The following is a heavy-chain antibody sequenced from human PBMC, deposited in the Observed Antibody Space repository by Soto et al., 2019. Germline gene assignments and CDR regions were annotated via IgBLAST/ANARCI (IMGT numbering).Heavy chain of an antibody. CDR1: GGTFSSYA. J-gene: IGHJ6*02. Sequence: SVKVSCKASGGTFSSYAISWVRQAPGQGLEWMGGIIPIFGTANYAQKFQGRVTITADESTSTAYMELSSLRSEDTAVYYCARDRAFVVVPDARVDYYGMDVWGQGTTVTVSS. CDR2: IIPIFGTA. V-gene: IGHV1-69*13. D-gene: IGHD2-2*01. CDR3: ARDRAFVVVPDARVDYYGMDV.